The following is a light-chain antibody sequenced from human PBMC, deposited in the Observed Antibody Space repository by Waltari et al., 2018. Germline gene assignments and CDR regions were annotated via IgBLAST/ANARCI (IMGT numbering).Light chain of an antibody. CDR1: KLGAKY. CDR3: QAWDSSDVV. J-gene: IGLJ2*01. CDR2: QDS. Sequence: SCELTQPPSVSVSPGQTASIPCPGDKLGAKYACWYQQKPGQSPVLVIYQDSKRPSGIPERFSGSNSGNTATLTISGTQAMDEADYYCQAWDSSDVVFGGGTKLTVL. V-gene: IGLV3-1*01.